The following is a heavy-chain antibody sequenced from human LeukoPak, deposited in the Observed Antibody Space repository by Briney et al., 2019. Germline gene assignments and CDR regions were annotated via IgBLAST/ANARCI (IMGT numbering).Heavy chain of an antibody. CDR1: GFTFSSYG. CDR3: ARVGPITMVRGVIMSKPYYYYGMDV. Sequence: PGGSLRLSCAASGFTFSSYGMHWVRQAPGKGLEWVAVISYDGSNKYYADSVKGRFTISRDNAKNSLYLQMNSLRAEDTAVYYCARVGPITMVRGVIMSKPYYYYGMDVWGQGTTVTVSS. V-gene: IGHV3-30*03. D-gene: IGHD3-10*01. CDR2: ISYDGSNK. J-gene: IGHJ6*02.